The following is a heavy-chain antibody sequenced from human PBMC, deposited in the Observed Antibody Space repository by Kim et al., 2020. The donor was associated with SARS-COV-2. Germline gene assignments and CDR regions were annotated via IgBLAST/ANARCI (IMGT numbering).Heavy chain of an antibody. CDR2: T. CDR3: ARGRGGLALDY. D-gene: IGHD3-16*01. V-gene: IGHV4-30-2*01. J-gene: IGHJ4*02. Sequence: TYYNPSLKSRVTISVDRSKNQFSLKLSSVTAADTAVYYCARGRGGLALDYWGQGTLVTVSS.